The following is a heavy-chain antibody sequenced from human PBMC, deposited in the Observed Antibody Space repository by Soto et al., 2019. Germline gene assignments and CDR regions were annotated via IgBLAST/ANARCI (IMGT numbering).Heavy chain of an antibody. J-gene: IGHJ4*02. V-gene: IGHV3-73*02. Sequence: EVQMVESGGGLVLPWWSLNLSCAASVFTFSDFDIFWVRQASCKGLEWVGRIRSNANYYATAYAASLKGRFTISRDDLKTKTFLHISSLNSEETAVYYSTPQDYLEPFDLWGQVTLGHVSS. CDR2: IRSNANYYAT. CDR3: TPQDYLEPFDL. D-gene: IGHD4-17*01. CDR1: VFTFSDFD.